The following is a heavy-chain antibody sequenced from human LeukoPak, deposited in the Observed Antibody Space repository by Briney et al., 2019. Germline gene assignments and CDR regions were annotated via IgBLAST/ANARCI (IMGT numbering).Heavy chain of an antibody. CDR1: GFTFSSYA. D-gene: IGHD6-6*01. V-gene: IGHV3-7*01. CDR3: ARRGKVSSSTDV. CDR2: IKQDGTEK. Sequence: GGSLRLSCAASGFTFSSYAMSWVRQAPGKGLEWVANIKQDGTEKYYVDSVKGRFTISRDNAKTSLYLQMNSLRAEDTAVYFCARRGKVSSSTDVWGQGTTVTASS. J-gene: IGHJ6*02.